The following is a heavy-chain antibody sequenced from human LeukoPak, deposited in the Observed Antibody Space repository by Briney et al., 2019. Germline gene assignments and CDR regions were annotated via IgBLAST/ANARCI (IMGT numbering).Heavy chain of an antibody. D-gene: IGHD3-10*01. CDR2: ISGSGGST. Sequence: GGSLRLSCAGSGFTVSSNCMSWVRLAPGKGLEWVSAISGSGGSTYYADSVKGRFTISRDNSKNTLYLQMNSLRAEDTAVYYCAKNPHVLLWFGELSYWGQGTLVTVSS. V-gene: IGHV3-23*01. CDR1: GFTVSSNC. J-gene: IGHJ4*02. CDR3: AKNPHVLLWFGELSY.